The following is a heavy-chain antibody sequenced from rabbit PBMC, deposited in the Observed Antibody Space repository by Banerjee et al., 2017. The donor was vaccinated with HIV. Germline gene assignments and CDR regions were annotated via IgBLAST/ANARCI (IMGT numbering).Heavy chain of an antibody. CDR1: GFSFSNGYV. J-gene: IGHJ4*01. Sequence: QEQLEESGGDLVKPEGSLTLTCTASGFSFSNGYVMCWVRQAPGKGLEWIACINTISGDTVYATWAKGRFTISKASWTTVTLQMTSLTPADTATYFCARDNGYAIDLWGPGTLVTVS. D-gene: IGHD6-1*01. CDR3: ARDNGYAIDL. CDR2: INTISGDT. V-gene: IGHV1S45*01.